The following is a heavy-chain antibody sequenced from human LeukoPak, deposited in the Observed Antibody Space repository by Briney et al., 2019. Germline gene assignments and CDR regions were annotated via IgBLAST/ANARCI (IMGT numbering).Heavy chain of an antibody. D-gene: IGHD3-10*01. V-gene: IGHV4-38-2*02. CDR2: IYNSGST. Sequence: SETLSLTCTVSGYSISSGYFWGWIRQPPGKGLEWIGTIYNSGSTYYNASLESRVTISVDTSKNQFSLKLSSVTAADTAVYYCARVGITMVRGAAFDIWGQGTMVTVSS. CDR3: ARVGITMVRGAAFDI. CDR1: GYSISSGYF. J-gene: IGHJ3*02.